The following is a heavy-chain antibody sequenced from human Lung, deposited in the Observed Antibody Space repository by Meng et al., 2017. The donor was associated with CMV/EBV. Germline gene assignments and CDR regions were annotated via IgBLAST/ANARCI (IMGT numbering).Heavy chain of an antibody. D-gene: IGHD6-19*01. CDR3: ARAVADTANFDY. J-gene: IGHJ4*02. Sequence: QVPMQYSGPGLVKSLGHPSLPCTDPGAFMNNYYWSWIRQSPGKGLEWIGRISTSGSIHYNPSLTSRVTLSVDTSKNQISLQLSSVTAADTAVYYCARAVADTANFDYWGQGTLVTVSS. CDR1: GAFMNNYY. V-gene: IGHV4-4*07. CDR2: ISTSGSI.